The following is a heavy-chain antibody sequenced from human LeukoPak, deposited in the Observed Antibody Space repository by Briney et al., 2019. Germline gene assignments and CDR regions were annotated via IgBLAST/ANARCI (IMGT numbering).Heavy chain of an antibody. J-gene: IGHJ4*02. CDR3: ARDRYYDFWSGYSGSPHFDY. CDR2: ISAYNGNT. D-gene: IGHD3-3*01. CDR1: GGTFTSYG. Sequence: ASVKVSCEASGGTFTSYGISWVRQAPGQGLEWMGWISAYNGNTNYAQKLQGRVTMTTDTSTSTAYMELRSLRSDDTAVYYCARDRYYDFWSGYSGSPHFDYWGQGTLVTVSS. V-gene: IGHV1-18*01.